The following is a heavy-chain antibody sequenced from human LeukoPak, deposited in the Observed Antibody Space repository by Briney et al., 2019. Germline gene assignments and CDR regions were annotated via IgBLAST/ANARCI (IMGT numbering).Heavy chain of an antibody. V-gene: IGHV3-7*01. CDR3: ARDPRGPTGYDHSGRDTFDY. CDR1: GFTFSSYW. CDR2: IKEDGSEK. J-gene: IGHJ4*02. Sequence: GGSLRLSCAASGFTFSSYWMSWVRQAPGKGLEWVANIKEDGSEKYYVDSVKGRFTISRDNAKNSLYLQMNSLRAEDTAVYYCARDPRGPTGYDHSGRDTFDYWGQGTLVTVSS. D-gene: IGHD1-14*01.